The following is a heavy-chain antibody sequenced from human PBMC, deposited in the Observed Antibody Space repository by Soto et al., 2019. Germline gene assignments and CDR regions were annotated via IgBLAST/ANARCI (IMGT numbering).Heavy chain of an antibody. V-gene: IGHV1-3*01. D-gene: IGHD2-21*02. Sequence: SVKVSCKATGYSFKNYAVHLVRQAPGQRLEWMGCINEGSGNTRFSQKFQGRISITRDTSASTVYMELSSLTSEDTAIYYCALDDCWVSGVVTLEHWGPGPLVTVSS. J-gene: IGHJ4*02. CDR3: ALDDCWVSGVVTLEH. CDR1: GYSFKNYA. CDR2: INEGSGNT.